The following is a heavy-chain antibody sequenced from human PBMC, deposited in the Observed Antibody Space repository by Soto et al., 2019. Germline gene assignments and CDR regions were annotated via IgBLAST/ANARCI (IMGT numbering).Heavy chain of an antibody. CDR2: INPNSGGT. D-gene: IGHD6-13*01. J-gene: IGHJ3*02. CDR3: ASASPHVGIYGFDI. Sequence: ASVKDSCKASGYTFTGYYMHWVRQAPGQGLEGMGWINPNSGGTNYAKKFQGWFTMTRDTSNSTAYMQMSRLRCEDTAVYYCASASPHVGIYGFDIWGHGTMVTVSS. V-gene: IGHV1-2*04. CDR1: GYTFTGYY.